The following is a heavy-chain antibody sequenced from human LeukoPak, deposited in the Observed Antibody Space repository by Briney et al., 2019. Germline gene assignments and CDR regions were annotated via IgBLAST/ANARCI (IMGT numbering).Heavy chain of an antibody. J-gene: IGHJ6*02. CDR2: ISYDGSNK. V-gene: IGHV3-30-3*01. D-gene: IGHD3-22*01. CDR1: GFTFSSYA. Sequence: GGSLRLSCAASGFTFSSYAMHWVRQAPGKGLEWVAVISYDGSNKYYADSVKGRFTISRDNSKNTLYLQMNSLRAEDTAVYYCARDHITLYDSSGADYYYGMDVWGQGTTVTVSS. CDR3: ARDHITLYDSSGADYYYGMDV.